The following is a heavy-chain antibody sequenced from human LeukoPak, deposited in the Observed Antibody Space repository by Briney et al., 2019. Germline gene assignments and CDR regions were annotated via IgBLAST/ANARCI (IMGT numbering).Heavy chain of an antibody. Sequence: SETLSLTCTVSGGSISSNYWNWIRQPPGKGLEWIGYISYSGDTNYNPSLKSRVTISADTSKNQFSLKLTSVTAADTAVYYCARSGSGHGEFFQYWGQGTLVTVSS. CDR2: ISYSGDT. V-gene: IGHV4-59*01. CDR1: GGSISSNY. J-gene: IGHJ1*01. CDR3: ARSGSGHGEFFQY. D-gene: IGHD2-15*01.